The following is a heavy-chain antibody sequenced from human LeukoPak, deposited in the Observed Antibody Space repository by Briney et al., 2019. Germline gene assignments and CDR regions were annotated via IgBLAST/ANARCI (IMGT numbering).Heavy chain of an antibody. CDR3: ARGGSGYWVDY. CDR2: ISSSSSYT. J-gene: IGHJ4*02. Sequence: SGGSLRLSCAASGFTFSDYYMSWIRQAPGKGLEWVSYISSSSSYTNYADSVKGRFTISRDNAKNSLYLQMNSLRAEDTAVYYCARGGSGYWVDYWGQGTLVTVSS. V-gene: IGHV3-11*06. D-gene: IGHD3-22*01. CDR1: GFTFSDYY.